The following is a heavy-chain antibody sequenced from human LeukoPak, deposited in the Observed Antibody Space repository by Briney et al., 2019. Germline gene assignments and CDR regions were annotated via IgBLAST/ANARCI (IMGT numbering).Heavy chain of an antibody. CDR3: AIDLHAVALAPSDY. J-gene: IGHJ4*02. CDR2: IYPRDGST. CDR1: GYTFTSNY. Sequence: AASVKVSCKASGYTFTSNYIHWVRQAPGQGLEWMGMIYPRDGSTSYAQKFQGRVTVTRDTSTSTVHMELSGLRSEDTAVYYCAIDLHAVALAPSDYWGQGTLVTVSS. V-gene: IGHV1-46*01. D-gene: IGHD4-23*01.